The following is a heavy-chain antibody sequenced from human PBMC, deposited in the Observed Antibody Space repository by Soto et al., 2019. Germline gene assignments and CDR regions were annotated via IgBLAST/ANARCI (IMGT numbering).Heavy chain of an antibody. V-gene: IGHV4-59*08. CDR1: GGSISSYY. Sequence: SETLSLTCTVSGGSISSYYWSWIRQPPGKGLEWIGYIYYSGSTNYNPSLKSRVTISVDTSKNQFSLKLSSVTAADTAVYYCARLAAAGTGGGEQWLPFDYWGQGTLVTVSS. CDR3: ARLAAAGTGGGEQWLPFDY. CDR2: IYYSGST. J-gene: IGHJ4*02. D-gene: IGHD6-13*01.